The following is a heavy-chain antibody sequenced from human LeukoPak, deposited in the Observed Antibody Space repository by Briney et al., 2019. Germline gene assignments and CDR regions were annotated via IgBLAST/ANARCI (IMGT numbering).Heavy chain of an antibody. CDR2: VTGSGDVT. CDR3: ARDNWVDC. Sequence: GGSLRLSCAASGFTFSTYAMSWVRRAPGKGLEWVSAVTGSGDVTFYADSVKGRFTISRDNAKNSLYLQMNGLKVEDTAIYYCARDNWVDCWGQGTLVTVSS. J-gene: IGHJ5*01. CDR1: GFTFSTYA. V-gene: IGHV3-23*01.